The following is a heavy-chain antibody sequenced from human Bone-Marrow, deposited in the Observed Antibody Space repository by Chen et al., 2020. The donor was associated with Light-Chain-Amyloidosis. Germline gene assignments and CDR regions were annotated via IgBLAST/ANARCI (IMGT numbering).Heavy chain of an antibody. Sequence: EEHLVESGGGLVQPGRSLRLSCEASGFTFDDYAMHWVRQAPGKGLEWASGISWNSGVKGYVDSVRGRFTISRDGVKNSIYLQMNSMRPEDTALYYCAKDKGGSMGFGMDVWGQGTTVIVSS. D-gene: IGHD3-10*01. CDR1: GFTFDDYA. V-gene: IGHV3-9*01. CDR3: AKDKGGSMGFGMDV. CDR2: ISWNSGVK. J-gene: IGHJ6*02.